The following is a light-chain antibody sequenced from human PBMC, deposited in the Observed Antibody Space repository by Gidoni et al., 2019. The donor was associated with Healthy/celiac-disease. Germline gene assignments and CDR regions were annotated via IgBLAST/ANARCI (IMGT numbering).Light chain of an antibody. V-gene: IGKV1-39*01. J-gene: IGKJ5*01. CDR3: QQSNSTPLST. Sequence: IQMTHSPSTLSASVGDRVTITCRASQSISSYLYWYQQKPGKAPKLLIYAASSMQSGFPARFSGSGSGTEFTLTISSLQPEDFATYYCQQSNSTPLSTFGQGTRLEIK. CDR2: AAS. CDR1: QSISSY.